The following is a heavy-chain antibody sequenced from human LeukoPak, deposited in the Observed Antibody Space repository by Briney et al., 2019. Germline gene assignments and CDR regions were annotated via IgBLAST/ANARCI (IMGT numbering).Heavy chain of an antibody. D-gene: IGHD2-2*01. CDR1: GGSISSYY. J-gene: IGHJ2*01. V-gene: IGHV4-59*01. CDR3: ARAITYCSSTSCSYWYFDL. CDR2: IYYSGST. Sequence: SETLSLTCTVSGGSISSYYWSWIRQPPGKGLEWIGYIYYSGSTNNNPSLKSRVTISVDTSKNQFSLKLSSVTAADTAVYYCARAITYCSSTSCSYWYFDLWGRGTLVTVSS.